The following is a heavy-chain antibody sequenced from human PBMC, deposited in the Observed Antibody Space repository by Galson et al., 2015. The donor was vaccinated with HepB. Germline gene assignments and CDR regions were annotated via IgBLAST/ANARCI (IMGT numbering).Heavy chain of an antibody. CDR2: SIPMAGAA. CDR1: GGTFGTSA. J-gene: IGHJ6*02. Sequence: SVKVSCKAFGGTFGTSAISWVRQAPGQGLEWMGGSIPMAGAADYAQKFQGRVTITADSFTGTVYLELSSLRPDDTAVYYCAREGETSVTARKDSGMDVWGQGTTVIVSS. CDR3: AREGETSVTARKDSGMDV. D-gene: IGHD4-17*01. V-gene: IGHV1-69*06.